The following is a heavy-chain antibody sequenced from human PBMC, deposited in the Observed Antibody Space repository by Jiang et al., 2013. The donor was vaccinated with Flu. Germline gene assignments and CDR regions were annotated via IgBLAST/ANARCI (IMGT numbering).Heavy chain of an antibody. D-gene: IGHD4-17*01. CDR1: GGSISSYY. V-gene: IGHV4-59*01. Sequence: GSGLVKPSETLSLTCTVSGGSISSYYWSWIRQPPGKGLEWIGYIYYSGSTNYNPSLKSRVTISVDTSKNQFSLKLSSVTAADTAVYYCARGYGDLNMAHFDYWGQGTLVTVSS. CDR2: IYYSGST. J-gene: IGHJ4*02. CDR3: ARGYGDLNMAHFDY.